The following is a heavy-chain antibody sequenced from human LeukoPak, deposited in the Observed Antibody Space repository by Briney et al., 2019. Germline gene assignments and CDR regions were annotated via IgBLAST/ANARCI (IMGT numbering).Heavy chain of an antibody. D-gene: IGHD1-26*01. V-gene: IGHV4-34*01. CDR2: INHSGRT. CDR3: AIEAIVGAPRGDY. CDR1: GGSLSNYY. J-gene: IGHJ4*02. Sequence: PSETLSLTCAVYGGSLSNYYWIWIRQPPGKGLEWIGEINHSGRTHYNPSLKSRVTISIDTSKNQFSLKLSSVTAADTAVYYCAIEAIVGAPRGDYWGQGTLVTASS.